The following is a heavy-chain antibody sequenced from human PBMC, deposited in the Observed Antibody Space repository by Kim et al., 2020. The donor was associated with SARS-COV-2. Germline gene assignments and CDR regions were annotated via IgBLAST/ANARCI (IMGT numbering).Heavy chain of an antibody. Sequence: QPPGKGLEWIGYIYYSGTTKYNPSLKSRVTISVDTSKNQFSLKLSSVTAADTAVYYCARGALYYFDTTGTFWDNWGQGTLVTVSS. CDR2: IYYSGTT. CDR3: ARGALYYFDTTGTFWDN. J-gene: IGHJ4*02. V-gene: IGHV4-59*01. D-gene: IGHD3-22*01.